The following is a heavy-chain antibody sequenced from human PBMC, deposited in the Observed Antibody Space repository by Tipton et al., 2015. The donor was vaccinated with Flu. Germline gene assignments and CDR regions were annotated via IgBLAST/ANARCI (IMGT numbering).Heavy chain of an antibody. V-gene: IGHV3-33*01. D-gene: IGHD2-2*01. CDR3: ARAQDCSGPNCTRSLNY. J-gene: IGHJ4*02. CDR2: TWYDGSTE. CDR1: GFIFSDYG. Sequence: SLRLSCAASGFIFSDYGMHWVRQAPGKGLEWVAVTWYDGSTEYYVDSVKGRFTISRDNAKNTLYLQMTSLRVEDTAVYYCARAQDCSGPNCTRSLNYWGQGTLVTVSS.